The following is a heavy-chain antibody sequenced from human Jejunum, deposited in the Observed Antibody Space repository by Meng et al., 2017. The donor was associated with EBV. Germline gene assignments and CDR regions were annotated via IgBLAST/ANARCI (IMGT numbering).Heavy chain of an antibody. V-gene: IGHV3-23*04. Sequence: EVRLVGAGGGLVRPGGSLRLSCAASGFTFSSSAMSWVRQAPGKGLEWVSSIGGSGGATYYADSVKGRFTISRDNSKSTLYLQMNSLRAEDTAVYYCAKLTRAWGQETLVTVSS. CDR2: IGGSGGAT. CDR3: AKLTRA. J-gene: IGHJ5*02. D-gene: IGHD1/OR15-1a*01. CDR1: GFTFSSSA.